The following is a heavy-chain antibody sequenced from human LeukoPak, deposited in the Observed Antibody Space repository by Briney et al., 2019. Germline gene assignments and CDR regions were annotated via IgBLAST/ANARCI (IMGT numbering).Heavy chain of an antibody. D-gene: IGHD3-10*01. CDR1: GFTFSIYG. V-gene: IGHV3-30*18. CDR2: IADDGKTT. J-gene: IGHJ5*02. CDR3: TKEGLPSGTSWSAWFDP. Sequence: PGGSLRLSSAASGFTFSIYGTHWVRQAPGKGLEWVAVIADDGKTTYYADSVKGRFTISRDNSKNTLYLQMNSLRPEDTAVYYCTKEGLPSGTSWSAWFDPWGQGTLVTVSS.